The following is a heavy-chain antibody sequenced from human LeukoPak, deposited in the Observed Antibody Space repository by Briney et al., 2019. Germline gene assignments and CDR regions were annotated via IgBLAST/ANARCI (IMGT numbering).Heavy chain of an antibody. CDR1: GFTFSSYG. CDR3: AKAGSYYFDY. Sequence: GGTLRLSCAASGFTFSSYGMSWVRQAPGKGLEWVSAISGSGGSTYYADSVKGRLTISRDNSKNTLYLQMNSLRAEDTAVYYCAKAGSYYFDYWGQGTLVTVSS. D-gene: IGHD1-26*01. CDR2: ISGSGGST. J-gene: IGHJ4*02. V-gene: IGHV3-23*01.